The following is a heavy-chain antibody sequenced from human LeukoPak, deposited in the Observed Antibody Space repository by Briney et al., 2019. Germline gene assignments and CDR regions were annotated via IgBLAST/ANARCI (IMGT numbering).Heavy chain of an antibody. CDR3: ARVGRNYYDSSGGAFDI. Sequence: PSETLSLTCTVSGGSISSYFWSWIRQTPGKGLEWIGYISYTGTTNYNPSLKSRVTISVDKSKNQFSLKLGSVTAADTAAYYCARVGRNYYDSSGGAFDIWGQGTMVTVSS. V-gene: IGHV4-59*12. D-gene: IGHD3-22*01. CDR1: GGSISSYF. CDR2: ISYTGTT. J-gene: IGHJ3*02.